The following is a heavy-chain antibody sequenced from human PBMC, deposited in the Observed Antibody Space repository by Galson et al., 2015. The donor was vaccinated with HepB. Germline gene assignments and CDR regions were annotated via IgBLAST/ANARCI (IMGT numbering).Heavy chain of an antibody. J-gene: IGHJ4*02. V-gene: IGHV4-39*01. D-gene: IGHD3-22*01. CDR2: IYYSGST. CDR1: GGSISSSSYY. CDR3: ARLRNYYDSSGYSQYYFDY. Sequence: ETLSLTCTVSGGSISSSSYYWGWIRQPPGKGLKWIGSIYYSGSTYYNPSLKSRVTISVDTSKNQFSLKLSSVTAADTAVYYCARLRNYYDSSGYSQYYFDYWGQGTLVTVSS.